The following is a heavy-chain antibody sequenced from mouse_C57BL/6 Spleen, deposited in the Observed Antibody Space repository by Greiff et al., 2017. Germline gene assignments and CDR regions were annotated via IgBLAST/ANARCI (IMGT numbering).Heavy chain of an antibody. CDR1: GYTFTDHT. J-gene: IGHJ1*03. Sequence: VKLVESDAELVKPGASVKISCKVSGYTFTDHTIHWMKQRPEQGLEWIGYIYPRDGSTKYNEKFKGKATLTADKSSSTAYMQLNSLTSEDSAVYFCARESYGYDGYFDVWGTGTTVTVSS. CDR3: ARESYGYDGYFDV. V-gene: IGHV1-78*01. D-gene: IGHD2-2*01. CDR2: IYPRDGST.